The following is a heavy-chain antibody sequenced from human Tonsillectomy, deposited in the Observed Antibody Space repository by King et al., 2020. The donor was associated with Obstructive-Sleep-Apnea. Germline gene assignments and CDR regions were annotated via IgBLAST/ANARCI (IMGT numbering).Heavy chain of an antibody. CDR3: ARFAASAAPPFDY. D-gene: IGHD6-13*01. J-gene: IGHJ4*02. V-gene: IGHV4-38-2*01. CDR1: GCSISSDYY. CDR2: FYLSGIT. Sequence: VQLQESGPGLVKPSETLSLTCAVSGCSISSDYYWGWIRQPPGKGLEWIGNFYLSGITHYNPSLKSRVTMSGDTSKNQFSLKLTSVTAADTAIYFCARFAASAAPPFDYWGQGTLVTVSS.